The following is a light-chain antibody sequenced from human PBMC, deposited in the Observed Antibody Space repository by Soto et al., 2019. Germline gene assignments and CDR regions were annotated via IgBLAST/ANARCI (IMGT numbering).Light chain of an antibody. Sequence: EIVLTQSPGTLSLSPGERATLSCRASQSVSGSFLAWYQQKPGEAPRFLFYGASSRATGITDRFSGSWSGKDFTLTISRLDPEDVARDYCQQYGSAPLTFGGGTKVEIK. J-gene: IGKJ4*01. CDR3: QQYGSAPLT. CDR1: QSVSGSF. CDR2: GAS. V-gene: IGKV3-20*01.